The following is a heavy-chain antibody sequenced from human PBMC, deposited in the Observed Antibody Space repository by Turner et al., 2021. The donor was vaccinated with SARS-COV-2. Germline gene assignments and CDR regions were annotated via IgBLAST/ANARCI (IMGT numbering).Heavy chain of an antibody. CDR3: ARSPTTPGFYYDSSGYYTPYYFDY. D-gene: IGHD3-22*01. V-gene: IGHV3-21*01. CDR1: GFTFSSSS. CDR2: ISSSRRYI. Sequence: VQLVESGGGLVKPGGSLRLSCAASGFTFSSSSMNWFRQAPGKGLEWVSSISSSRRYIYYADSVKGRFTISRDNAKNSLYLQMNSLRAEDTAVYYCARSPTTPGFYYDSSGYYTPYYFDYWGQGTLVTVSS. J-gene: IGHJ4*02.